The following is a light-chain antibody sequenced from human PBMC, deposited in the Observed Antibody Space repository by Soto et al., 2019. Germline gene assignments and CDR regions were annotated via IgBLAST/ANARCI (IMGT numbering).Light chain of an antibody. J-gene: IGKJ1*01. CDR2: AAS. CDR3: LQDYNYPWT. CDR1: QDIKNE. V-gene: IGKV1-6*01. Sequence: AIQMTQSPSSLSAFVGDRVTITCRASQDIKNELGWYQQKPGKAPKLLIYAASSLQRGVPSRFSGSGSGTDFTLTISSLQPEDFASYYCLQDYNYPWTFGQGTKVEIK.